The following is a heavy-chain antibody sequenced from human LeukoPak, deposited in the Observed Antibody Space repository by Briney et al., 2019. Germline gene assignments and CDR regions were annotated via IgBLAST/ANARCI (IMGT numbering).Heavy chain of an antibody. CDR2: IKSKTDGGTT. CDR3: TTVPYRGSGYEPWWGGDYYYYMDV. J-gene: IGHJ6*03. CDR1: GFTFSNAW. Sequence: GGSLRLSCAASGFTFSNAWMSWVRQAPGKWLEWVGRIKSKTDGGTTDYAAPVKGRFTISRDDSKNTLYLQMNSLKTEDTAVYYCTTVPYRGSGYEPWWGGDYYYYMDVWGKGTTVTVSS. D-gene: IGHD5-12*01. V-gene: IGHV3-15*01.